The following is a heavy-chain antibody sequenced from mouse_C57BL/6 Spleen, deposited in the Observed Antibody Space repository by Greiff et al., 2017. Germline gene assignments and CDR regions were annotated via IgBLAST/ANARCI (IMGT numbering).Heavy chain of an antibody. CDR2: IYPGDGDT. CDR1: GYAFSSSW. CDR3: ARWVTTGFDY. Sequence: VQLQESGPELVKPGASVKISCKASGYAFSSSWMNWVKQRPGKGLEWIGRIYPGDGDTNYNGKFKGKATLTADKSSSTAYMQLSSLTSEDSAVYFCARWVTTGFDYWGQGTTLTVSS. V-gene: IGHV1-82*01. D-gene: IGHD2-2*01. J-gene: IGHJ2*01.